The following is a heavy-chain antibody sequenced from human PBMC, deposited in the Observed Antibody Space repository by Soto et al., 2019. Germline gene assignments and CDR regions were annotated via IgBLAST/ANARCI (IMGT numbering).Heavy chain of an antibody. V-gene: IGHV3-23*01. D-gene: IGHD6-19*01. Sequence: EVQLLESGGGLVQPGGSLRLSCAASGFTFSSYGMNWVRQAPGKGLEWVSAICGSGGSTYYADSVKGRFTISRDNSKNTLYLQMNSLIAEDTAVYYCAKDLRSGRYAYFQHWGQGTLVTVST. J-gene: IGHJ1*01. CDR2: ICGSGGST. CDR1: GFTFSSYG. CDR3: AKDLRSGRYAYFQH.